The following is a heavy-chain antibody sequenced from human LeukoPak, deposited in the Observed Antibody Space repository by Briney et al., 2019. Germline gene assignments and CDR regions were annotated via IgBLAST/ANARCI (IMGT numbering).Heavy chain of an antibody. CDR1: GFTFSSYA. Sequence: GGSLRLSCAASGFTFSSYAMSWVRQAPGKGLEWVSAISGSGGSTYYADSVKGRFTISRDNSKNTLYLQMNSLRAEDTAVYYCARGALGVPVAYCGGDCYLGAFDIWGQGTMVTVSS. D-gene: IGHD2-21*02. CDR3: ARGALGVPVAYCGGDCYLGAFDI. J-gene: IGHJ3*02. V-gene: IGHV3-23*01. CDR2: ISGSGGST.